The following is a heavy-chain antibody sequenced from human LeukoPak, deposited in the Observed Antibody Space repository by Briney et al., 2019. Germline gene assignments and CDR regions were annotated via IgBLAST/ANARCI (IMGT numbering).Heavy chain of an antibody. CDR1: GYTFTSYG. V-gene: IGHV1-46*01. D-gene: IGHD1-26*01. CDR3: ARGPYSGSEPNHAFDI. J-gene: IGHJ3*02. Sequence: ASVKVSCKASGYTFTSYGISWVRQAPGQGLEWMGIINPSGGSTSYAQKFQGRVTMTRDTSTSTVYMELSSLRSEDTAVYYCARGPYSGSEPNHAFDIWGQGTMVTVSS. CDR2: INPSGGST.